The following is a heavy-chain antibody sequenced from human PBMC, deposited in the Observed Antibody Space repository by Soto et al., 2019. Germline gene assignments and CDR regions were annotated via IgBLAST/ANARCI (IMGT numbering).Heavy chain of an antibody. CDR2: IYDSGST. D-gene: IGHD3-3*01. Sequence: SETLSLTCTVSGGSISSYYWSWIRQPPGKGLEWIGYIYDSGSTNYNPSLKSRVTISVDTSKNQFSLKLSSVTAADTAVYYCARDLAGYDFWSGYSNYYGMDVWGQGTTVTVSS. CDR1: GGSISSYY. J-gene: IGHJ6*02. V-gene: IGHV4-59*01. CDR3: ARDLAGYDFWSGYSNYYGMDV.